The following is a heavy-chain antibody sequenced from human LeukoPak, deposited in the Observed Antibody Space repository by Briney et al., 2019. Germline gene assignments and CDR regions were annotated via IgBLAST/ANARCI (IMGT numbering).Heavy chain of an antibody. Sequence: GRSLRLSCAASEFTFNNYGVHWVRQAPGKGLEWVAVIWSDGSNKYYADSVKGRFTISRDNSKNMLYLQMNSLRAEDTAVYYCARALFAGAFYGMDVWGQGTTVTVSS. CDR3: ARALFAGAFYGMDV. J-gene: IGHJ6*02. V-gene: IGHV3-33*01. CDR2: IWSDGSNK. D-gene: IGHD3-10*01. CDR1: EFTFNNYG.